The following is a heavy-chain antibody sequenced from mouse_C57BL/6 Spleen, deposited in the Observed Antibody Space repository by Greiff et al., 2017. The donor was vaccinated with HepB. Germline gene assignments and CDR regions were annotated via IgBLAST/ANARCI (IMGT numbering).Heavy chain of an antibody. CDR2: IHPNSCST. Sequence: QVQLQQPGAELVKPGASVKLSCKASGYTFTSYWMHWVKQRPGQGLEWIGMIHPNSCSTNYNEKFKSKATLTVDKSSSTAYMQLSSLTSEDSAVYYCARDGDYGSSKYFDVWGTGTTVTVSS. D-gene: IGHD1-1*01. J-gene: IGHJ1*03. CDR3: ARDGDYGSSKYFDV. V-gene: IGHV1-64*01. CDR1: GYTFTSYW.